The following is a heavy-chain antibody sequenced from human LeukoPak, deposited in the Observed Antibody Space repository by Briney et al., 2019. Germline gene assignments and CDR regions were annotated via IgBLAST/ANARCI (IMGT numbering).Heavy chain of an antibody. CDR2: IDPSDSYT. J-gene: IGHJ5*02. CDR3: ASSYCSGDSCYNWFDP. Sequence: GESLKISCKGSGYSFTSYWISWVRQMPGKGLEWMGRIDPSDSYTNYSPSFQGHVTISADKSISTAYLQWSSLKASDTAMYYCASSYCSGDSCYNWFDPWGQGTLVTVSS. V-gene: IGHV5-10-1*01. CDR1: GYSFTSYW. D-gene: IGHD2-15*01.